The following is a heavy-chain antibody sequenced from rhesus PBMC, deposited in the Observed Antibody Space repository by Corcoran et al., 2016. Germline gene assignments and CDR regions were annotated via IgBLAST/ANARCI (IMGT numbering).Heavy chain of an antibody. CDR1: GFTFSSLG. Sequence: EVQLVETGGGLVQPGGSLKLSCAASGFTFSSLGMSWVRQAPGKGLGCVSAINSGGGSTNYADSVKGRFTSSRDNSKNTLSLQMNSLRAEDTAVYYCAKEGDYGTDVDYWGQGVLVTVSS. V-gene: IGHV3S5*01. J-gene: IGHJ4*01. CDR2: INSGGGST. CDR3: AKEGDYGTDVDY. D-gene: IGHD4-29*01.